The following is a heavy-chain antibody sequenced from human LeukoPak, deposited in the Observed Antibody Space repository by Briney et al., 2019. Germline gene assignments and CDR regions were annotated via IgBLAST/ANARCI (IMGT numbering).Heavy chain of an antibody. D-gene: IGHD6-13*01. CDR3: ARGFSSWYYYYYMDA. Sequence: ASVKVSCKASGYTFTSYDINWVRQATGQGLEWMGWMNPNSGNTGYAQKFQGRVTMTRNTSISTAYMELSSLRSEDTAVYYCARGFSSWYYYYYMDAWGKGTTVTVSS. CDR2: MNPNSGNT. V-gene: IGHV1-8*01. J-gene: IGHJ6*03. CDR1: GYTFTSYD.